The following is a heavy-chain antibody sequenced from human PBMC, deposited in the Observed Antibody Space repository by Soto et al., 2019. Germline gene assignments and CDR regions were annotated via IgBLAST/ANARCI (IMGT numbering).Heavy chain of an antibody. CDR2: IKSKTDGGPP. CDR3: TTAYPITNY. CDR1: GFTFSNAW. Sequence: EVQLVESGGGVVKPGGSRRLSCAASGFTFSNAWMSWVRQAPGKGLEWVGRIKSKTDGGPPDFAAPVKGRSTISRDDSTNTLFLQMNSLTTEDTAVYYCTTAYPITNYWGQGPLVTASP. D-gene: IGHD1-20*01. V-gene: IGHV3-15*01. J-gene: IGHJ4*02.